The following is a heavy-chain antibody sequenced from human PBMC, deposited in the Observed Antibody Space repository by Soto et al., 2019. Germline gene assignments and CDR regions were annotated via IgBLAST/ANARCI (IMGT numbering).Heavy chain of an antibody. CDR1: GGSISSGDYY. J-gene: IGHJ2*01. Sequence: QVQLQESGPGLVKPSQTLSLTCTVSGGSISSGDYYWSWIRQPPGKGLEWIGYIYYSGSTYYNPSLKSRVTISVDTSKNQFSLKLSSVTAADTAVYYCARDMDGRIFGEGRGGGYFDLWGRGTLVTVSS. D-gene: IGHD3-3*01. CDR3: ARDMDGRIFGEGRGGGYFDL. V-gene: IGHV4-30-4*01. CDR2: IYYSGST.